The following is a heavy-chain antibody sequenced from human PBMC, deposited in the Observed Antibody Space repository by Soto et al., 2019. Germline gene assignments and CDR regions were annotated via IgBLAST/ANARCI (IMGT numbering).Heavy chain of an antibody. D-gene: IGHD5-12*01. Sequence: QLQLQESGSGLVKPSQTLSLTCAVSGGSISSGGYSWSWIRQPPGKGLEWIGYIYHSGGTYYNPSLKSRVTTSADRSKNRFSLKLRSVTAADAAVYYCAAGGGLPRYYWGQGTLVTVSS. CDR2: IYHSGGT. V-gene: IGHV4-30-2*01. J-gene: IGHJ4*02. CDR1: GGSISSGGYS. CDR3: AAGGGLPRYY.